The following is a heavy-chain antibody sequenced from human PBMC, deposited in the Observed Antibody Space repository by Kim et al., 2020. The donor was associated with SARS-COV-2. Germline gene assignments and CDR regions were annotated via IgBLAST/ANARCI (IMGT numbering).Heavy chain of an antibody. V-gene: IGHV1-69*13. CDR3: AGGPSLAVAGTYNWFDP. D-gene: IGHD6-19*01. Sequence: SVKVSCKASGGTFSSYAISWVRQAPGQGLEWMGGIIPIFGTANYAQKFQGRVTITADESTSTAYMELSSLRSEDTAVYYCAGGPSLAVAGTYNWFDPWGQGTLVTVSS. CDR1: GGTFSSYA. CDR2: IIPIFGTA. J-gene: IGHJ5*02.